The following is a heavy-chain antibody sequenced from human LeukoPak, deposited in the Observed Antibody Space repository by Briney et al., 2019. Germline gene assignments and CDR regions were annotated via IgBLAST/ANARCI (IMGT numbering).Heavy chain of an antibody. CDR1: GFTFSSYE. CDR3: ARESQSAYYFDSSGYEDAFDI. V-gene: IGHV3-48*03. Sequence: GGSLRLSCAASGFTFSSYEMNWVRQAPGKGLEWVSYISSAGSTIYYADSVKGRFTISRDNAKNSLYLQMSSLRAEDTAVYYCARESQSAYYFDSSGYEDAFDIWGQGTMVTVSS. CDR2: ISSAGSTI. J-gene: IGHJ3*02. D-gene: IGHD3-22*01.